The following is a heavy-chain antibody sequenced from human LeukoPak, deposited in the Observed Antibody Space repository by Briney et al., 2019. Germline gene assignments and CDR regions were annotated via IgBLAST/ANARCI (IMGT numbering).Heavy chain of an antibody. CDR1: GFTFSSYA. V-gene: IGHV3-30*04. CDR2: ISYDGSNK. D-gene: IGHD3-10*01. Sequence: GGSLRLSCAASGFTFSSYAMHWVRQAPGKGLEWVAVISYDGSNKYYADSVKGRFTISRDNSKNTLYLQMNSLRAEDTAVYYCAGDDEPYYYGSGSLDWGQGTLVTVSS. CDR3: AGDDEPYYYGSGSLD. J-gene: IGHJ4*02.